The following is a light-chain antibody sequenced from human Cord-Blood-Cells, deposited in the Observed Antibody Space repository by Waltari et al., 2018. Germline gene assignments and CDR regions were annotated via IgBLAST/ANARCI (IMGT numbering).Light chain of an antibody. J-gene: IGKJ1*01. CDR2: GAS. V-gene: IGKV3-15*01. CDR1: QSVSSN. Sequence: EIVMTQSPAPPSVSPGERATLSCRASQSVSSNLAWYQQKPGQAPRLLIYGASTRATGIPARFSGSGSGTEFTLTISSLQSEDFAVYYCQQYNNWPWTFGQGTKVEIK. CDR3: QQYNNWPWT.